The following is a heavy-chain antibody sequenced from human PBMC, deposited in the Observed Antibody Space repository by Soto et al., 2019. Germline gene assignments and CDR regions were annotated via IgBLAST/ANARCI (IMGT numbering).Heavy chain of an antibody. CDR3: AKDRLRNYFDP. D-gene: IGHD1-7*01. Sequence: TGGSLRLSCAASGFTFSTYAMGWVRQAPGKGLEWVSTVTNSGGSTYYADSVKGRFTISRDNSKNMLYLQMNSLRAEDTAIYYCAKDRLRNYFDPWGQGTLVTVSS. CDR1: GFTFSTYA. V-gene: IGHV3-23*01. CDR2: VTNSGGST. J-gene: IGHJ5*02.